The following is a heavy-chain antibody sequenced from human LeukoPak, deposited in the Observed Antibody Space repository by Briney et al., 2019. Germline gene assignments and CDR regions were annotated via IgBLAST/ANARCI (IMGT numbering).Heavy chain of an antibody. V-gene: IGHV4-39*07. CDR3: ARDAPGPIVATDPRFDP. D-gene: IGHD5-12*01. CDR2: IYYSGST. CDR1: GGSISSSSYY. Sequence: SETLSLTCTVSGGSISSSSYYWGWSRQPPGKGLEWIGSIYYSGSTYYNPSLKSRVTISVDTSKNQFSLKLSSVTAADTAVSYCARDAPGPIVATDPRFDPWGQGTLVTVSS. J-gene: IGHJ5*02.